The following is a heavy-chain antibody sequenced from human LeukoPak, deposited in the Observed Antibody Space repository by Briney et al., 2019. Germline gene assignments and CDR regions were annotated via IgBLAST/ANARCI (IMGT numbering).Heavy chain of an antibody. V-gene: IGHV3-7*01. Sequence: GGSLRLSCAASGFTFSSYWMSWVRQAPGKGLEWVANIKQDGSEKYYVDPVKGRFTISRDNAKNSLYLQMNSLRAEDTAVYYCARDVATGTLDYWGQGTLVTVSS. D-gene: IGHD2-21*01. CDR2: IKQDGSEK. CDR3: ARDVATGTLDY. CDR1: GFTFSSYW. J-gene: IGHJ4*02.